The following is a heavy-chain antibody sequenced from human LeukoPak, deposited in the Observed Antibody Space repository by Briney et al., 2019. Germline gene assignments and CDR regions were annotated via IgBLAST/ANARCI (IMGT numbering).Heavy chain of an antibody. CDR1: GYTFTGYY. D-gene: IGHD2-21*02. CDR3: ARAGCGGDQGFWCAFDI. CDR2: INPNSGGT. J-gene: IGHJ3*02. Sequence: ASVKVSCKASGYTFTGYYMHWVRQAPGQGLEWMGWINPNSGGTNYAQKFQGRVTMTRDTSISTAYMELSRLRSDDTAMYYCARAGCGGDQGFWCAFDIWGQGTMVTVSS. V-gene: IGHV1-2*02.